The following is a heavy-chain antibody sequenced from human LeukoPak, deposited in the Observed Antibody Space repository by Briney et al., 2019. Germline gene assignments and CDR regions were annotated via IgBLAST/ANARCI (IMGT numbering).Heavy chain of an antibody. CDR1: GFTFSKSW. CDR3: ATKQWLAPPPDS. CDR2: INTDGTVT. D-gene: IGHD6-19*01. Sequence: GGSLRLSCAASGFTFSKSWMLWVRQAPGKGLESVSRINTDGTVTTYADSVKGRFTVSRDNADNTMFLQMSSVRDEDTAVYYCATKQWLAPPPDSWGQGTPVTVSS. V-gene: IGHV3-74*01. J-gene: IGHJ4*02.